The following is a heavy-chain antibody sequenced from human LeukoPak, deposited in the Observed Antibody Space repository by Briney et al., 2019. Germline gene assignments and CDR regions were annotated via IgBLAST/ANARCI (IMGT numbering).Heavy chain of an antibody. Sequence: SETLSLTCTVSGGSINSYYWSWIRQPPGKGLEWIGEINHSGSTNYNPSLKSRVTISVDTSKNQFSLKLSSVTAADTAVYYCARDRSPYYYGSGSYLYYYGMDVWGQGTTVTVSS. D-gene: IGHD3-10*01. V-gene: IGHV4-34*01. J-gene: IGHJ6*02. CDR3: ARDRSPYYYGSGSYLYYYGMDV. CDR1: GGSINSYY. CDR2: INHSGST.